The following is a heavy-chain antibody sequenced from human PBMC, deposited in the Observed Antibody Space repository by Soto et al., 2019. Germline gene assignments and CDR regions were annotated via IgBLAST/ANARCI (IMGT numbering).Heavy chain of an antibody. CDR1: GFTFSYYW. CDR2: INSDGSST. V-gene: IGHV3-74*01. CDR3: VRGLTRDH. J-gene: IGHJ4*02. Sequence: EVQLVESGGGLVQPGGSLRLSCAASGFTFSYYWMHWVRQAPEKGLVWVSRINSDGSSTTYADSVKGRFTISRDNAKNTLYLQMNCLRDEDTALYYCVRGLTRDHWGQVTLVTVSS. D-gene: IGHD3-9*01.